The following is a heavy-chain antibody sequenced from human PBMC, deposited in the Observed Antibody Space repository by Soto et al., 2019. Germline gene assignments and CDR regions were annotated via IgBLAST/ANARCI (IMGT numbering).Heavy chain of an antibody. D-gene: IGHD3-22*01. V-gene: IGHV1-2*04. CDR2: INPNSGGT. CDR3: ARVPNPYYYDSSGYRGAFDI. CDR1: GYTFTGYY. J-gene: IGHJ3*02. Sequence: QVQLVQSGAEVKKPGASVKVSCKASGYTFTGYYMHWVRQAPGQGLEWMGWINPNSGGTNYAQKFQGWVPMTRDTSISTAYMELSRLRSDDTAVYYCARVPNPYYYDSSGYRGAFDIWGQGTMVTVSS.